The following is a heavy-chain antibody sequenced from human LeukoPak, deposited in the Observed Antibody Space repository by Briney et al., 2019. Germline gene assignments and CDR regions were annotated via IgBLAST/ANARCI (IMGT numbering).Heavy chain of an antibody. V-gene: IGHV4-59*01. CDR1: GGSISSYY. CDR2: SFYSGST. J-gene: IGHJ4*02. CDR3: ARATSTAWFDY. D-gene: IGHD2-21*02. Sequence: SETLSLTCTASGGSISSYYWSWIRQPPGKGLEWIGYSFYSGSTNYNPSLKSRVTISVDTSKNQFSLKLTSVTAADTAVYYCARATSTAWFDYWGQGTLVTVSS.